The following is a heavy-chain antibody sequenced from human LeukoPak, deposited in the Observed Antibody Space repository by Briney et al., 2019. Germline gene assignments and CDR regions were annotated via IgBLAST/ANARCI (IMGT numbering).Heavy chain of an antibody. CDR1: GFTFSDYY. CDR2: ISSSNTYT. J-gene: IGHJ6*02. D-gene: IGHD1-26*01. CDR3: AKIGGSLYYYYGMDV. V-gene: IGHV3-11*06. Sequence: GGSLRLSCAASGFTFSDYYMSWIRQAPGKGLEWLSYISSSNTYTNYADSVKGRFTISRDNAKNSLYLQMSSLGAEDTAVYYCAKIGGSLYYYYGMDVWGRGTMVTVSS.